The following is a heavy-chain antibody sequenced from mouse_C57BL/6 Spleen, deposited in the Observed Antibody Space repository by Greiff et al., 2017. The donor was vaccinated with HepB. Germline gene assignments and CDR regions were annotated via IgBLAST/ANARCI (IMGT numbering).Heavy chain of an antibody. CDR3: AKGVDFDY. J-gene: IGHJ2*01. CDR2: IDPSDSYT. V-gene: IGHV1-69*01. Sequence: QVQLKQPGAELVMPGASVKLSCKASGYTFTSYWMHWVKQRPGQGLEWIGEIDPSDSYTNYNQKFKGKSTLTVDKSSSTAYMQLSSLTSEDSAVYYCAKGVDFDYWGQGTTLTVSS. CDR1: GYTFTSYW.